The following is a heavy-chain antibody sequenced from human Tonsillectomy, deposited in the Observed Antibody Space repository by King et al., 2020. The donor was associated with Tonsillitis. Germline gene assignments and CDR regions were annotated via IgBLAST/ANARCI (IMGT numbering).Heavy chain of an antibody. J-gene: IGHJ6*02. D-gene: IGHD6-6*01. V-gene: IGHV1-69*01. CDR1: GGTFRSYA. CDR3: ARDVRAAQLGHQRAYYYYYGLDV. CDR2: IIPIFGAA. Sequence: VQLVESGADVKKPGSSVKVSCKASGGTFRSYAINWVRQAPGQGLELMGGIIPIFGAANYAQKFQGRVTSTADESTSTAYMELSSLGSEDTAVYYCARDVRAAQLGHQRAYYYYYGLDVWGQGTTVTVSS.